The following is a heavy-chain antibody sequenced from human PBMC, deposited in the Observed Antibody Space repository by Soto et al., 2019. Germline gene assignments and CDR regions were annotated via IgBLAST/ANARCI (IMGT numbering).Heavy chain of an antibody. CDR1: GFTFSSYA. J-gene: IGHJ6*02. CDR2: ISYDGSNK. Sequence: GGSLRLSCAASGFTFSSYAMHWVRQAPGKGLEWVAVISYDGSNKYYADSVKGRFTISRDNSKNTLYLQMNSLRAEDTAVYYCARDFFAEWLLSGYYYYGMDVWGQGTRSPSP. D-gene: IGHD3-3*01. CDR3: ARDFFAEWLLSGYYYYGMDV. V-gene: IGHV3-30-3*01.